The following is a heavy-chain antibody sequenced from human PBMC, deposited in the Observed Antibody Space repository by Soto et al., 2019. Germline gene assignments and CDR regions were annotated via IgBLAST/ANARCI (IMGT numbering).Heavy chain of an antibody. Sequence: PSETLSLTCTFSGGSISRYYWSWSRQPPGKGLEWIGYIYYSGSTNYNPSLKSRVTISVDTSKNQFSLKLSSVTAADTAVYYCAREIGITMVRRYFDYWGQGTLVTVS. CDR1: GGSISRYY. CDR3: AREIGITMVRRYFDY. J-gene: IGHJ4*02. CDR2: IYYSGST. D-gene: IGHD3-10*01. V-gene: IGHV4-59*01.